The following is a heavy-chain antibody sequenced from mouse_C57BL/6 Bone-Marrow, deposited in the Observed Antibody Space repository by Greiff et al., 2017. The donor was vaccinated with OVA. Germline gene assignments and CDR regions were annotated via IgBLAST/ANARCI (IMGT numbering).Heavy chain of an antibody. CDR2: IDPRDGST. CDR3: ARRVDYYAMDY. CDR1: GYTFTDHT. V-gene: IGHV1-78*01. D-gene: IGHD1-1*01. Sequence: QVQLKEPDAELVKPGASVKISCKVSGYTFTDHTIHWMKQRPEQGLDWIGYIDPRDGSTKYNEKFKGRATLTADKSSSTAYMQLNSLTSEDSAVYFCARRVDYYAMDYWGQGTSVTVSS. J-gene: IGHJ4*01.